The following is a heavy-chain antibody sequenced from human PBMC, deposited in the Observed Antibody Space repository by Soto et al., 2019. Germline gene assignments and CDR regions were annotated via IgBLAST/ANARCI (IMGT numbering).Heavy chain of an antibody. J-gene: IGHJ4*02. CDR1: GFSFRSDW. CDR2: TNQDGSEK. D-gene: IGHD1-26*01. V-gene: IGHV3-7*04. Sequence: EDQLVESGGGLVQPGGSLRLTCAVSGFSFRSDWRNWVRQAPGKGLEWVAHTNQDGSEKYYLDSVKGRFTIFRDNAKNSLYLQMNSLRAEDTAVYYCSGGVGDAIWGQGTLVTVSS. CDR3: SGGVGDAI.